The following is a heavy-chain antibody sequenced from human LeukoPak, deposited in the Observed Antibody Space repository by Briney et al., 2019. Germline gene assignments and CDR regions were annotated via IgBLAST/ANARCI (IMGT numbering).Heavy chain of an antibody. CDR3: AREPGTYYYDSSGYSDY. CDR2: ISAYNGNT. J-gene: IGHJ4*02. CDR1: GYTFTSYG. D-gene: IGHD3-22*01. Sequence: ASVEVSCKASGYTFTSYGISWVRQAPGQGLEWMGWISAYNGNTNYAQKLQGRVTMTTDTSTSTAYMELRSLRSDDTAVYYCAREPGTYYYDSSGYSDYWGQGTLVTVSS. V-gene: IGHV1-18*01.